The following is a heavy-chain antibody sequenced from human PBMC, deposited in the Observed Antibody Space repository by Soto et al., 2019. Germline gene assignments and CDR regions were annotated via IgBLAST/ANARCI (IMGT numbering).Heavy chain of an antibody. CDR1: GYTFTSYG. D-gene: IGHD3-16*02. Sequence: ASVKVSCKASGYTFTSYGISWVRQAPGQGLEWMGWISAYNGNTNYAQKLQGRVTMTTDTSTSTAYMELRSLRSDDTAVYYCARDGRDHYYYVWGSYRTNLFDPWGQGTLVTVSS. J-gene: IGHJ5*02. CDR2: ISAYNGNT. V-gene: IGHV1-18*01. CDR3: ARDGRDHYYYVWGSYRTNLFDP.